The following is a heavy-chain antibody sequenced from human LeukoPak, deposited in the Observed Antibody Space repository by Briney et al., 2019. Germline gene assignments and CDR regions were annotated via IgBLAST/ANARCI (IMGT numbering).Heavy chain of an antibody. J-gene: IGHJ4*02. CDR2: ISNDGIKK. D-gene: IGHD3-10*01. CDR1: GFTFSSYG. Sequence: SGRPLRLSCAASGFTFSSYGMHWVRQAPGKGLEWVAVISNDGIKKYYADSVKGRFTISRDNSKNTLCLQMNSLRVEDTAVYYCAKDVGYYGSGSYYSDWGQGTLVTVSS. V-gene: IGHV3-30*18. CDR3: AKDVGYYGSGSYYSD.